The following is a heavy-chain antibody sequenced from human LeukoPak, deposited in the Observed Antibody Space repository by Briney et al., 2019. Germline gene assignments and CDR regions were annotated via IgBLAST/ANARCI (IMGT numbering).Heavy chain of an antibody. CDR1: GGSISSNSYY. V-gene: IGHV4-39*07. CDR3: ARVIWFGEFYFDY. CDR2: VHYSGST. D-gene: IGHD3-10*01. Sequence: SETLSLTCTVSGGSISSNSYYWGWIRQPPGKGLEWIGSVHYSGSTYYNPSLKSRVTISVDTSKNQFSLKLSSVTAADTAVYYCARVIWFGEFYFDYWGQGTLVTVSS. J-gene: IGHJ4*02.